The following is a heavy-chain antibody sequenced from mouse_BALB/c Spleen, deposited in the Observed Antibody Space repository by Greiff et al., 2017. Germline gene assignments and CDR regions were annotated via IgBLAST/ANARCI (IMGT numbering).Heavy chain of an antibody. CDR3: ARKGRYDVWYFDV. CDR2: IYPGDGST. Sequence: VQRVESGPELVKPGALVKISCKASGYTFTSYDINWVKQRPGQGLEWIGWIYPGDGSTKYNEKFKGKATLTADKSSSTAYMQLSSLTSENSAVYFCARKGRYDVWYFDVWGAGTTVTVSS. CDR1: GYTFTSYD. J-gene: IGHJ1*01. D-gene: IGHD2-14*01. V-gene: IGHV1S56*01.